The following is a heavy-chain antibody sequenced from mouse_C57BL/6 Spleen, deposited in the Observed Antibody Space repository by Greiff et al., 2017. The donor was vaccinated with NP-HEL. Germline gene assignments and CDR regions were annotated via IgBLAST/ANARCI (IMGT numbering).Heavy chain of an antibody. J-gene: IGHJ4*01. CDR3: ARPSYGSSKEYAMDY. CDR1: GYTFTSYW. D-gene: IGHD1-1*01. Sequence: VQLQQPGAELVKPGASVKLSCKASGYTFTSYWMHWVKQRPGQGLEWIGMIHPNSGSTNYNEKFKSKATLTVDKSSSTAYMQLSSLTSEVSAVYYCARPSYGSSKEYAMDYWGQGTSVTVSS. V-gene: IGHV1-64*01. CDR2: IHPNSGST.